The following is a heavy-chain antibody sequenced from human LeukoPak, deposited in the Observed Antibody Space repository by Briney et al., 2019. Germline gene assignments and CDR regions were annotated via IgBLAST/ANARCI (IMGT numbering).Heavy chain of an antibody. CDR1: GFTFSSYG. J-gene: IGHJ4*02. V-gene: IGHV3-33*01. D-gene: IGHD6-13*01. CDR2: IWYDGSNK. Sequence: PGRSLRLSCAASGFTFSSYGMHWVRQAPGKGLEWVAVIWYDGSNKYYADSVKGRFTISRDNSENTLYLQMNSLRAEDTAVYYCARLSSSWYFDYWGQGTLVTVSS. CDR3: ARLSSSWYFDY.